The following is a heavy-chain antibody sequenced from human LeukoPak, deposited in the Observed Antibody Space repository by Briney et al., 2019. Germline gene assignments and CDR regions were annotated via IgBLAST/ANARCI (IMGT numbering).Heavy chain of an antibody. D-gene: IGHD3-3*01. Sequence: GGSLRLSCAASGFTFSDYYMSWIRQAPGKGLEWVSYISSSGSTIYYADSVKGRYTISRDNAKNSLYLQMNSLRAEDTAVYYCARYYYDFWSGYYYWGQGTLVTVSS. V-gene: IGHV3-11*04. J-gene: IGHJ4*02. CDR2: ISSSGSTI. CDR1: GFTFSDYY. CDR3: ARYYYDFWSGYYY.